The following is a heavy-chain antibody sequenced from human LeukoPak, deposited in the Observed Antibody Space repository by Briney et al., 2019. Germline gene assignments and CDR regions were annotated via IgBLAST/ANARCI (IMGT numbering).Heavy chain of an antibody. V-gene: IGHV4-4*07. Sequence: SETLSLTCSVSGGSISSYYWSWIRQPAGKGLEWIGRISGSGTITYNPALQSRLSISIDTSKNQFSLKLSSVTAADTAVYYCARVIDSSSWYLGYYYYYMDVWGKRTTVTVSS. CDR3: ARVIDSSSWYLGYYYYYMDV. CDR2: ISGSGTI. D-gene: IGHD6-13*01. J-gene: IGHJ6*03. CDR1: GGSISSYY.